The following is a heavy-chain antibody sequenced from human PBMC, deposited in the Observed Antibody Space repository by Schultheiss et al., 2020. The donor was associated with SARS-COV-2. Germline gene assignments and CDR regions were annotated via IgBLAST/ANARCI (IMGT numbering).Heavy chain of an antibody. CDR1: GYTFTGYY. CDR2: INPNSGGT. V-gene: IGHV1-2*06. Sequence: GESLKISCKASGYTFTGYYMHWVRQAPGQGLEWMGRINPNSGGTNYAQKFQGRVTMTRDTSISTAYMELSRLRSDDTAVYYCARDGGEDGNRQTGVGYYYYYYGMDVWGQGTTVTVSS. D-gene: IGHD1-14*01. CDR3: ARDGGEDGNRQTGVGYYYYYYGMDV. J-gene: IGHJ6*02.